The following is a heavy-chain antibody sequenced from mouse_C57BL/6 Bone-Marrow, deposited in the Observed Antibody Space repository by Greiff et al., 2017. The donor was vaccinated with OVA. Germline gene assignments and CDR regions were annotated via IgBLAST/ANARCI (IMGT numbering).Heavy chain of an antibody. CDR1: GYTFTDYY. J-gene: IGHJ3*02. CDR3: ARWNGY. Sequence: VHVKQSGPVLVKPGASVKMSCKASGYTFTDYYMNWVKQSHGKSLEWIGVINPYNGGTSYNQKFKGKATLTVDKSSSTAYMELNSLTSEDSAVYYCARWNGYWGQGTLVTVSA. CDR2: INPYNGGT. V-gene: IGHV1-19*01.